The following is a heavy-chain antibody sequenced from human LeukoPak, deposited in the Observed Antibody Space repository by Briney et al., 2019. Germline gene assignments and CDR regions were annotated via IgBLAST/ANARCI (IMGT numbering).Heavy chain of an antibody. CDR3: ARGRIQLWFHDAFDI. CDR2: INHSGST. D-gene: IGHD5-18*01. CDR1: GGSFSGYY. J-gene: IGHJ3*02. V-gene: IGHV4-34*01. Sequence: SETLSLTCAVYGGSFSGYYWSSIRQPPGKGLEWLGEINHSGSTNYNPSLKSRVTISVDTSKNQFSLKLSSVTAADTAVYYCARGRIQLWFHDAFDIWGQGTMVTVSS.